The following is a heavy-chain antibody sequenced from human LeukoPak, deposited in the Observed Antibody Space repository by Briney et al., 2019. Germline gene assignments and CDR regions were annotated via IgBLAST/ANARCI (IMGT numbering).Heavy chain of an antibody. Sequence: ASVKVSCKASGYTFTSYDINWVRQATGQGLEWMGWMNPNSGNTGYAQKFQGRVTMTRNTSISTAYMELSSLRSEDTAVYYCARMGMRFGDYYMDVWGKGTTVTVSS. CDR1: GYTFTSYD. D-gene: IGHD3-10*01. J-gene: IGHJ6*03. V-gene: IGHV1-8*01. CDR3: ARMGMRFGDYYMDV. CDR2: MNPNSGNT.